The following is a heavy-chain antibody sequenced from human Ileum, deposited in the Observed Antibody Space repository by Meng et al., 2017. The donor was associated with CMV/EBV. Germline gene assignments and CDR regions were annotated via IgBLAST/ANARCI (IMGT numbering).Heavy chain of an antibody. D-gene: IGHD1-26*01. CDR1: GYNIDKKN. CDR2: SDTNTGQP. V-gene: IGHV7-4-1*02. CDR3: ARDGLSGRYFDY. Sequence: KTSGYNIDKKNEMGVRQAPGRGPEWRGWSDTNTGQPTYAKGFTGRFVFTFDTSVSTAYLQINSLKAEDTAVYYCARDGLSGRYFDYWGQGSLVTVSS. J-gene: IGHJ4*02.